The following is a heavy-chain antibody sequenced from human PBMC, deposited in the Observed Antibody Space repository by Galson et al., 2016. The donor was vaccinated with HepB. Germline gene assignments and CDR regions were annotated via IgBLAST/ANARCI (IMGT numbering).Heavy chain of an antibody. D-gene: IGHD3-10*01. CDR2: TSWNSGSI. CDR1: GFTFDDYA. V-gene: IGHV3-9*01. J-gene: IGHJ4*02. Sequence: SLRLSCAASGFTFDDYAMHWVRQAPGKGLEWVSGTSWNSGSIGYADSVKGRFTISRDNAKNSLYLQMNSLRAEDTALYYCAKDRYGSGSYYNDWGQGTLVTVSS. CDR3: AKDRYGSGSYYND.